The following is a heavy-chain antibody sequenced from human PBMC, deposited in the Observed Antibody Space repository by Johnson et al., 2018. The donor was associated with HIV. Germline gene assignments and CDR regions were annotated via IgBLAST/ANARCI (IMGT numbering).Heavy chain of an antibody. CDR1: GFTFSSYA. CDR3: ASRPGLYYYDSSGFDAFDI. J-gene: IGHJ3*02. CDR2: IDWNGGRQ. D-gene: IGHD3-22*01. Sequence: MQLVESGGGLVQPGGSLRLSCAASGFTFSSYAMSWVRQAPGKGLEWVSGIDWNGGRQGYVDSVKGRFIISRDNAKNSLYMEMNNLRAEDTALYYCASRPGLYYYDSSGFDAFDIWGQGTMVTVSS. V-gene: IGHV3-20*04.